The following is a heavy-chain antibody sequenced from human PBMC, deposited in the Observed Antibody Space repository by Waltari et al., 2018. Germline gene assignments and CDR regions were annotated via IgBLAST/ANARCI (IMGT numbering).Heavy chain of an antibody. CDR2: IYYSGST. Sequence: GLEWIGSIYYSGSTYYNPSLKSPVTISVDTSKNQFSLKLSSVTAADTAVYYCARHRNIAAAGHFDYWGQGTLVTVSS. D-gene: IGHD6-13*01. V-gene: IGHV4-39*01. J-gene: IGHJ4*02. CDR3: ARHRNIAAAGHFDY.